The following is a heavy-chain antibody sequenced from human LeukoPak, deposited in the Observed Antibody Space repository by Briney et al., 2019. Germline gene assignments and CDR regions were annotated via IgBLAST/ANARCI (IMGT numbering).Heavy chain of an antibody. CDR1: GFTFSSYG. CDR2: ISSSSMTI. CDR3: ARGGQQDY. Sequence: GGSLRLFCAASGFTFSSYGMNWVRQAPGKGLEWISYISSSSMTIYYAGSVKGRFTVSRDNAKMSLYLQMDSLRAEDTAMYYCARGGQQDYWGQGTLVTVSS. V-gene: IGHV3-48*04. D-gene: IGHD1-1*01. J-gene: IGHJ4*02.